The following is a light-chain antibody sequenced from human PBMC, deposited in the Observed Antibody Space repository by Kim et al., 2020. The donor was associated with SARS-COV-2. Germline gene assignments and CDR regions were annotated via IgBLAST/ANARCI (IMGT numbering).Light chain of an antibody. CDR2: AAS. CDR3: QQSYSSLWT. V-gene: IGKV1-39*01. CDR1: QSINKY. J-gene: IGKJ1*01. Sequence: ASVGDRVTITCRASQSINKYLNWYQQKPGKAPKLLIYAASSLQSGAPSRFSGSGSGTEFILTISSLQSEDSATYFCQQSYSSLWTFGQGTKVDIK.